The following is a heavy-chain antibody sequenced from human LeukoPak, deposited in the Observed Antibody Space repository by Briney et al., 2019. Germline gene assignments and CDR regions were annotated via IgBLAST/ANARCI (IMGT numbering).Heavy chain of an antibody. Sequence: GGSLRLSCAASGFTFSSYAMSWVRQAPGKGLEWVSAISGSGGSTYYADSVKGRFTISRDNSKNTLYLQMNSLRAEDTAVYYCAKDLSGSPGYYYGMDVWGQGTTSPSP. CDR2: ISGSGGST. CDR1: GFTFSSYA. V-gene: IGHV3-23*01. J-gene: IGHJ6*02. D-gene: IGHD3-10*01. CDR3: AKDLSGSPGYYYGMDV.